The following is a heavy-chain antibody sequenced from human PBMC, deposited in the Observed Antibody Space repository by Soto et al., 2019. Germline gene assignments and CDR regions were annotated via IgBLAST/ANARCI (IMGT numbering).Heavy chain of an antibody. D-gene: IGHD6-13*01. CDR1: GFIVSSSY. CDR2: IYSDGRT. Sequence: DVQLVETGGGWIQPGGSLRLSCAASGFIVSSSYMRWVRQAAGKGLEWVSVIYSDGRTYYADSVKGPFTISRDTSKNTLYLQMHSLSAEDTAVYYCARCSGWYGQCYFDCWGQGTLVTVSS. V-gene: IGHV3-53*02. CDR3: ARCSGWYGQCYFDC. J-gene: IGHJ4*02.